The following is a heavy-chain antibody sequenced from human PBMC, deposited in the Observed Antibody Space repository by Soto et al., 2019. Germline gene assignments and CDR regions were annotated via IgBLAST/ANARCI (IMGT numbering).Heavy chain of an antibody. V-gene: IGHV3-21*01. CDR2: ISSSSSYI. J-gene: IGHJ6*03. Sequence: VVSLRLSCAASGFTFSSYSMNWVRQAPGKGLEWVSSISSSSSYIYYADSVKGRFTISRDNAKNSLYLQMNSLRAEDTAVYNCANMAAIDRMYVWGKVTMVIVS. CDR1: GFTFSSYS. CDR3: ANMAAIDRMYV. D-gene: IGHD6-25*01.